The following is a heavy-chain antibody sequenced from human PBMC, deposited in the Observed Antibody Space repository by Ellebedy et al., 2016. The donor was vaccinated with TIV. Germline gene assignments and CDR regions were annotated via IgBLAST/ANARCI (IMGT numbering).Heavy chain of an antibody. Sequence: GESLKISCAASGFTFSSGDMSWVRQAPGKGLEWVSTINARGGNTYYGDSVKGRFTISRDNAKNSLYLQMNSLRAEDTAVYYCARLIGSTCQCAFDIWGQGTMVTVSS. CDR2: INARGGNT. V-gene: IGHV3-23*01. CDR3: ARLIGSTCQCAFDI. D-gene: IGHD2-2*01. CDR1: GFTFSSGD. J-gene: IGHJ3*02.